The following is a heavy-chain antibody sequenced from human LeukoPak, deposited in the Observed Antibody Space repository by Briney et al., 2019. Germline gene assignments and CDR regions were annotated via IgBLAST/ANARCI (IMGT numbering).Heavy chain of an antibody. J-gene: IGHJ6*03. V-gene: IGHV1-2*02. CDR3: ARGVHNTNAYYYYMDV. D-gene: IGHD2-2*01. CDR2: INPNSGGT. CDR1: GYTFTGYY. Sequence: ASVKVSCKASGYTFTGYYIHWVRQAPGQGLEWMGWINPNSGGTNYEQKFQGRVTMTRDTSIYTAYMGLNRLTSDDTAVYYCARGVHNTNAYYYYMDVWGKGTTVTVSS.